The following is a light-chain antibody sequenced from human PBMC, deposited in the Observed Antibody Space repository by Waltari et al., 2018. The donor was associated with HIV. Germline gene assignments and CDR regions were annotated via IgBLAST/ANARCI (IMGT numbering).Light chain of an antibody. CDR1: QSVSSN. CDR2: GAS. J-gene: IGKJ4*01. CDR3: QQYRT. Sequence: EIVMTQSPATLSVSPGVRATLSCRASQSVSSNLAWYQQKPDQAPRLLIYGASTRATGIPARFSGSGSGTEFTLTISSLQSEDFAVYYCQQYRTFGGGTKVEIK. V-gene: IGKV3D-15*01.